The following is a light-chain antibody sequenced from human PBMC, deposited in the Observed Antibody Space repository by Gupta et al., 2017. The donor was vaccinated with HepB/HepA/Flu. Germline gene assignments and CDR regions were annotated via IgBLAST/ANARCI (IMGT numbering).Light chain of an antibody. Sequence: EIVLTQSPGTLSLPPGERATLSCRASQSLQNNDFAWYQQKPGQAPRLLLHGGSSRATGIPDRFTGSGSGTDFNLTISRLEPEDFAVYYCQQYYRSPRTFGQGTKVDIK. V-gene: IGKV3-20*01. CDR1: QSLQNND. CDR3: QQYYRSPRT. CDR2: GGS. J-gene: IGKJ1*01.